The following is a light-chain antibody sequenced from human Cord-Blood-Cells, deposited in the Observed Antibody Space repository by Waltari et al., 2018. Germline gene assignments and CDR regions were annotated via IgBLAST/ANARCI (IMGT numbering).Light chain of an antibody. V-gene: IGLV2-23*01. J-gene: IGLJ3*02. CDR3: CSYAGSSWV. CDR1: SSDVGSYNL. CDR2: EGS. Sequence: QSALTQPASVSGSPGQSITISCTGTSSDVGSYNLVSCYQQHPGKAPKLMIYEGSKRTSGVSNRFSGSKSGNTASLTISGLQAEDESDYYCCSYAGSSWVFGGWTKLTVL.